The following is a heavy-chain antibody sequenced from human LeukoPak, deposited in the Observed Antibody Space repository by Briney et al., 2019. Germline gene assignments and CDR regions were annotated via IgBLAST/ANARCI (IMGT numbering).Heavy chain of an antibody. CDR1: GYTFTGYY. CDR3: ARDRRITMVRGVKNNWFDP. CDR2: INPNSGGT. D-gene: IGHD3-10*01. Sequence: ASVKVSCKASGYTFTGYYMHWVRQAPGQGLEWMGWINPNSGGTNYAQKFQGRVTMTRDTSISTAYMELSRLRSDDTAVYYCARDRRITMVRGVKNNWFDPWGQGTLVTVSS. J-gene: IGHJ5*02. V-gene: IGHV1-2*02.